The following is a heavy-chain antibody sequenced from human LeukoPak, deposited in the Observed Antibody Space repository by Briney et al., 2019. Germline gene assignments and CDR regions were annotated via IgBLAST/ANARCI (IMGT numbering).Heavy chain of an antibody. CDR2: IYPGDSDT. V-gene: IGHV5-51*03. CDR1: GYSFSSYW. J-gene: IGHJ6*02. Sequence: GESLKISCKVSGYSFSSYWIGWVRQMPGKGLEWMGIIYPGDSDTTYSPSFQGQVTISADKSISTAYLQWSSLKASDTAMYYCARFDCSSTSCYKSYNYGMDVWGQGTTVTVSS. CDR3: ARFDCSSTSCYKSYNYGMDV. D-gene: IGHD2-2*02.